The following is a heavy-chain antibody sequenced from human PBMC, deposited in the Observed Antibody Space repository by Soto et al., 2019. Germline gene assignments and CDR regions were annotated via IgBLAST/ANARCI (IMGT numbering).Heavy chain of an antibody. CDR3: ARVRGSITGTTVDY. CDR1: GGSISSYY. CDR2: IYYSGST. Sequence: SETLSLTCTVSGGSISSYYWSWIRQPPGKGLEWIGYIYYSGSTNYNPSLKSRVTISVDTSKNQFSLKLSSVTAADTAVYYCARVRGSITGTTVDYWGQGTLVTVSS. V-gene: IGHV4-59*08. J-gene: IGHJ4*02. D-gene: IGHD1-7*01.